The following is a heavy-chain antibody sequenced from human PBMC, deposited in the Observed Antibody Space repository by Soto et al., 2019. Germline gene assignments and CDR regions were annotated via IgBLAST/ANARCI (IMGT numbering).Heavy chain of an antibody. V-gene: IGHV1-69*01. J-gene: IGHJ4*02. CDR1: GGIFSTYA. CDR3: ARDRDDYGSGNYYNRIDF. D-gene: IGHD3-10*01. Sequence: QVQLVQSGAELKKPGSSVKVSCKASGGIFSTYAISWLRQAPGQGLEWMGGVIPIFGTPNYAQRFQGRVTITEDESTSTAYMELSRLRSEDTAVYYCARDRDDYGSGNYYNRIDFWGQGTLVTVSS. CDR2: VIPIFGTP.